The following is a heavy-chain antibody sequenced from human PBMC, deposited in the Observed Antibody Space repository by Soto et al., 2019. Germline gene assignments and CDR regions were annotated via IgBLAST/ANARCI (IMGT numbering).Heavy chain of an antibody. V-gene: IGHV4-59*01. CDR3: ARGGYSYGFDAFDI. J-gene: IGHJ3*02. CDR2: IYYSGST. D-gene: IGHD5-18*01. CDR1: GGYISNYY. Sequence: SETLSLTCTVAGGYISNYYWSWIRQPSGKGLEWIGYIYYSGSTKYNPSLKSRVTISIDTSKNQFSLRLNSVTAADTAVYYCARGGYSYGFDAFDIWSQGTTVT.